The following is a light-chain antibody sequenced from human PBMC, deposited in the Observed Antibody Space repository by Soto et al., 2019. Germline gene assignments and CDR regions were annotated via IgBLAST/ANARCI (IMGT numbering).Light chain of an antibody. CDR2: DVS. CDR3: GSYSGSPTPGYV. V-gene: IGLV2-14*01. CDR1: SSDVGTYNY. Sequence: QSALTQPASVSGSPGQSITISCTGTSSDVGTYNYVSWYQQHPGKAPKLMFYDVSNRPSGVSNRFSGSKSGNTASLTISGLEAGDEVVYFCGSYSGSPTPGYVFGIGTKVTVL. J-gene: IGLJ1*01.